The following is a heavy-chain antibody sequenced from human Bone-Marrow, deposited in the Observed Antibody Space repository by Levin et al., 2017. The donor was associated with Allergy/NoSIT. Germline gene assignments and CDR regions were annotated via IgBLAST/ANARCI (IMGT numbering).Heavy chain of an antibody. V-gene: IGHV3-30*04. CDR2: IASDGNDK. Sequence: GGSLRLSCAASGFTFSNYGMHWVRQAPGKGLEWVAVIASDGNDKKNADSVKGRFTMSRDNSKNTLHLQMNSLRAEDTAVYYCARDGKFGAAAYYFDYWGQGTLVTVSS. CDR1: GFTFSNYG. CDR3: ARDGKFGAAAYYFDY. J-gene: IGHJ4*02. D-gene: IGHD6-13*01.